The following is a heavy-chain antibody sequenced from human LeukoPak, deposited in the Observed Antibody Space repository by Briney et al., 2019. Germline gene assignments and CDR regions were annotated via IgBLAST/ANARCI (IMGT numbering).Heavy chain of an antibody. Sequence: PGGSLRLSCAASGFTFSSYGMNWVRQAPGKGLEWVSVISGSGGSTYYADSVKGRFTISRDNSKNTLYLQMNSLRAEDTAVYYCAKAFIFCSGVNCNLDYWGQGTLVTVSS. CDR3: AKAFIFCSGVNCNLDY. J-gene: IGHJ4*02. V-gene: IGHV3-23*01. CDR1: GFTFSSYG. D-gene: IGHD2-15*01. CDR2: ISGSGGST.